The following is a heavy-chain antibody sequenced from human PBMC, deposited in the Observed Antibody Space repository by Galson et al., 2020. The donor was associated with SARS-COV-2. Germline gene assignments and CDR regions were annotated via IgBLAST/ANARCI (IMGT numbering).Heavy chain of an antibody. CDR1: GFTFSSYG. J-gene: IGHJ4*02. CDR3: ARDRDLGELSLFDY. V-gene: IGHV3-33*01. D-gene: IGHD3-16*02. Sequence: GGSLRLSCAASGFTFSSYGMHWVRQAPAKGLEWVAVIWHDGSNQSYADSVQGRFTISRDNSKNTLYLQMNSLRAEDTAVYYCARDRDLGELSLFDYWGQGTLVTVSS. CDR2: IWHDGSNQ.